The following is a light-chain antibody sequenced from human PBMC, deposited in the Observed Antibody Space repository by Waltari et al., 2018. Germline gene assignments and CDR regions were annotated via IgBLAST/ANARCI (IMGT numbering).Light chain of an antibody. J-gene: IGLJ1*01. CDR3: GSYTVTNNLYV. V-gene: IGLV2-8*01. CDR1: GSDVGGFNL. CDR2: ELN. Sequence: QSALTQPPSASGSPGQSVTISCTGTGSDVGGFNLVSWYQQRPGKAPKLSMFELNKRPSGVSSRFSGSKSANAASLTISGLQAEDEGDYYCGSYTVTNNLYVFGTGTKVTVL.